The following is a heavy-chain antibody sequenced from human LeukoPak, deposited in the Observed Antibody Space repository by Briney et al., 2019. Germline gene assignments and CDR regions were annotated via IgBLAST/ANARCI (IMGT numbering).Heavy chain of an antibody. D-gene: IGHD2-15*01. Sequence: EASVKVSCKAPGDTFIPYTFSWVRQAPGQGLEWIGRIIPSLDVANYAQKFQGRVTLSADRDTATTYMEVTSLRSEDTAMYYCARDHCSPGTCLGGHWGQGTLVTVSS. CDR2: IIPSLDVA. J-gene: IGHJ4*02. CDR1: GDTFIPYT. V-gene: IGHV1-69*04. CDR3: ARDHCSPGTCLGGH.